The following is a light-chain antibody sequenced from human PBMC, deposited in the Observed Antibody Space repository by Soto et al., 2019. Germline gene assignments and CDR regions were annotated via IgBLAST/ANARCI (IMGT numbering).Light chain of an antibody. CDR1: SGDIGSYDY. Sequence: QSVLTQPASVSGSPGQSITISCTGTSGDIGSYDYVSWYQQPPGKAPKLILYEVSNRPSGISNRFSGSKSGSMASLTISGLQYEDEADYFCSSYTTSNTLVFGGGTKLTVL. CDR2: EVS. CDR3: SSYTTSNTLV. J-gene: IGLJ2*01. V-gene: IGLV2-14*01.